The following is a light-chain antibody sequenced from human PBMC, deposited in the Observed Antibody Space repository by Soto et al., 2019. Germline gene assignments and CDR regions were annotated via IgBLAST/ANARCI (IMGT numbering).Light chain of an antibody. Sequence: EIVLTQSPGTLSLSPGERATLSCRASQSVSSSYLAWYQQKPGQAPRLLLYGASSRATGIPDRFSGSGYGTDFTLTISRLEPEDFAVYYCQQYGSSRTFGQGIKVQIK. V-gene: IGKV3-20*01. J-gene: IGKJ1*01. CDR1: QSVSSSY. CDR2: GAS. CDR3: QQYGSSRT.